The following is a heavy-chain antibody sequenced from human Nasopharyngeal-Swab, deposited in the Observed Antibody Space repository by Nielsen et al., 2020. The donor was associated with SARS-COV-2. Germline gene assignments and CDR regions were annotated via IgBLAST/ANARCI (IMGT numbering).Heavy chain of an antibody. CDR2: IVVGSGNT. CDR3: AAAISSSWYHYYYYGMDV. J-gene: IGHJ6*02. V-gene: IGHV1-58*01. CDR1: GGTFTSSA. D-gene: IGHD6-13*01. Sequence: SVKVSCKASGGTFTSSAVQWVRQARGQRLEWIGWIVVGSGNTNYAQKFQERVTITRDMSTSTAYMELSSLRSEDTAVYYCAAAISSSWYHYYYYGMDVWGQGTTVTVSS.